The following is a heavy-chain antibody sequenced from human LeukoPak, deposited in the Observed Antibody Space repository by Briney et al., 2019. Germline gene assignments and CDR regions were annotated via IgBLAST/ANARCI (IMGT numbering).Heavy chain of an antibody. Sequence: GESLRISCKGSGYSFTSYWISWVRQMPGKGLEWMGRIDPSDSYTKYSPSFQGHVTISADKSISTAYLQWSSLKASDTAIYFCARHYYDTLSAFDICGQGTVVTVSS. CDR3: ARHYYDTLSAFDI. J-gene: IGHJ3*02. CDR1: GYSFTSYW. V-gene: IGHV5-10-1*01. CDR2: IDPSDSYT. D-gene: IGHD3-22*01.